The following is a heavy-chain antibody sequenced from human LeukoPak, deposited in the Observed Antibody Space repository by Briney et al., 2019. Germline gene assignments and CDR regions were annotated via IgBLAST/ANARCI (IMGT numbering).Heavy chain of an antibody. V-gene: IGHV1-69*06. CDR1: GGTFSSYA. J-gene: IGHJ4*02. CDR3: ANNWNDGDY. CDR2: IIPIFGTA. Sequence: ASVKVSCKASGGTFSSYAISWVRQAPGQGLEWMGGIIPIFGTANYAQKFQGRVTMTEDTSTDTAYMELSSLRSEDTAVYYCANNWNDGDYWGQGTLVTVSS. D-gene: IGHD1-20*01.